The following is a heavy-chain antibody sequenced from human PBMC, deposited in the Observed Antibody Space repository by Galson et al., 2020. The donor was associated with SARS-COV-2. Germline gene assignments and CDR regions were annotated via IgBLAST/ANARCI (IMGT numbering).Heavy chain of an antibody. CDR1: GFTFSSYS. J-gene: IGHJ4*02. CDR3: ARDRGSGGSLGRLFHDY. V-gene: IGHV3-48*04. D-gene: IGHD2-15*01. Sequence: GESLKISCAASGFTFSSYSMNWVRQAPGTGLEWVSYISSSSSTIYYADSVKGRFTISRDNAKNSLYLQMNSLRAEDMAVYYCARDRGSGGSLGRLFHDYWGQGTLVTVSS. CDR2: ISSSSSTI.